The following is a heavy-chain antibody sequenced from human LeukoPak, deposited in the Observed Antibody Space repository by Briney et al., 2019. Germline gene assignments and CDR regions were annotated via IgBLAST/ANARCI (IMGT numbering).Heavy chain of an antibody. V-gene: IGHV4-59*01. Sequence: SETLSLTCTVSGGSISNYLWSWIRQPPGKGLEWIGYIYYSGSTNYNPSLKSRVTISVDTSKNQFSLKVSSVTAADTAVYYCARGQYSGSCFDNWGQGSLVTVSS. CDR1: GGSISNYL. CDR2: IYYSGST. J-gene: IGHJ4*02. D-gene: IGHD1-26*01. CDR3: ARGQYSGSCFDN.